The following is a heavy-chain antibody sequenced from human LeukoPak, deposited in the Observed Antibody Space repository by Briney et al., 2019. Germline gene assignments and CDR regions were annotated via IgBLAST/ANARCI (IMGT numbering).Heavy chain of an antibody. CDR2: IYYSGST. CDR3: ARAVVTASDAFDI. D-gene: IGHD2-21*02. CDR1: GGSISSGGYY. J-gene: IGHJ3*02. Sequence: SQTLSLTCTVSGGSISSGGYYWSWIRQHPGKGLEWIGYIYYSGSTYYNPSLKSRVTISVDTSKSQFSLKLSPVTAADTAVYYCARAVVTASDAFDIWGQGTMVTVSS. V-gene: IGHV4-31*03.